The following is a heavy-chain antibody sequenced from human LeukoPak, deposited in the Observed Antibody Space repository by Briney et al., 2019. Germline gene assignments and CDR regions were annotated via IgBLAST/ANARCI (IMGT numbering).Heavy chain of an antibody. Sequence: PGGSPRLSCAASGFTFSNYEMNWVRQAPGKGLEWISYISSSGSLIYYSDSVKGRFTISRDNAKNSLYLHMNSLRAEDTAVYYCATVTVYGVWGQGTLVTVSS. CDR2: ISSSGSLI. CDR3: ATVTVYGV. J-gene: IGHJ4*02. D-gene: IGHD2-8*01. CDR1: GFTFSNYE. V-gene: IGHV3-48*03.